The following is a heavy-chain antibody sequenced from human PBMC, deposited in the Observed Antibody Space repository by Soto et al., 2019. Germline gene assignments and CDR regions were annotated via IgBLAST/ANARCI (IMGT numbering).Heavy chain of an antibody. D-gene: IGHD6-13*01. CDR3: AREGSSWYSLHWFDP. J-gene: IGHJ5*02. Sequence: EVQLVESGGGLVQPGGSLRLSCAASGFTFSSYSMNWVRQAPGKGLEWLSYISSSSSTIYYADSVKGRFTISRDNANNSLYLQMNSLRAEDTAVYYCAREGSSWYSLHWFDPWGQGTLVTVSS. CDR1: GFTFSSYS. CDR2: ISSSSSTI. V-gene: IGHV3-48*01.